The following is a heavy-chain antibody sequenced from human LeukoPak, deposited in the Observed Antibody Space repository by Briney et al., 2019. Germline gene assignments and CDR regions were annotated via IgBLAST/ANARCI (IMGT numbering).Heavy chain of an antibody. D-gene: IGHD3-22*01. Sequence: SVKVSCKASGGTFSSYAISWVRQAPGQGLEWMGGIIPIFGTANYAQKFQGRVTITADESTSTAYMELSSLRSGDTAVYYCARGGATYYYDSSGYYFDYWGQGTLVTVSS. CDR3: ARGGATYYYDSSGYYFDY. CDR1: GGTFSSYA. CDR2: IIPIFGTA. J-gene: IGHJ4*02. V-gene: IGHV1-69*13.